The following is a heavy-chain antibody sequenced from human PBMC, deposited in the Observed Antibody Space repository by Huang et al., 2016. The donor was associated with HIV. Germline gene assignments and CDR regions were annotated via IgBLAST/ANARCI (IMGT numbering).Heavy chain of an antibody. CDR1: GGGSSSYA. CDR2: IIPIFGTT. Sequence: QVQLVQSGAEVKKPGSSVKLSCQSSGGGSSSYAISWVRQARGQGLEGMGGIIPIFGTTDYAPRFQGRVTSTADESTNTAYIELSSLEYDDTALYYCARSGPRWGLATIWTLVYWGQGTLVTVSS. D-gene: IGHD5-12*01. V-gene: IGHV1-69*13. J-gene: IGHJ4*02. CDR3: ARSGPRWGLATIWTLVY.